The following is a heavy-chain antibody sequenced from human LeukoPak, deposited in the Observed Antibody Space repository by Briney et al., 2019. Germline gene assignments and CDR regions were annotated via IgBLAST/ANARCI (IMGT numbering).Heavy chain of an antibody. D-gene: IGHD1-20*01. V-gene: IGHV1-2*06. CDR3: ATLVSGINY. Sequence: ASVKVSCKASGYTFTGYYMHWVRQAPVQGLECLGRINPKTGGSNYAQNFQGRVTMTSDTSTTTAYMELSSLNSDDTAVYYCATLVSGINYWGQGTLVTVSS. CDR2: INPKTGGS. J-gene: IGHJ4*02. CDR1: GYTFTGYY.